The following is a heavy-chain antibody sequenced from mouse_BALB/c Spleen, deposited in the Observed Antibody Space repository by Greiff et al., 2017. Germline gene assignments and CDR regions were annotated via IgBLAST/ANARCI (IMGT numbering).Heavy chain of an antibody. CDR2: INSNGGST. D-gene: IGHD1-1*01. J-gene: IGHJ1*01. CDR3: ARVYYYGSSWYFDV. CDR1: GFTFSSYG. Sequence: VQLKESGGGLVQPGGSLKLSCAASGFTFSSYGMSWVRQTPDKRLELVATINSNGGSTYYPDSVKGRFTISRDNAKNTLYLQMSSLKSEDTAMYYCARVYYYGSSWYFDVWGAGTTVTVSS. V-gene: IGHV5-6-3*01.